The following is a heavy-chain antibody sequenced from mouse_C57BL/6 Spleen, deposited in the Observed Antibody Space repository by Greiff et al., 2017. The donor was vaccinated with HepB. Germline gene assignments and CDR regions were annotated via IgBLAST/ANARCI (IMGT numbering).Heavy chain of an antibody. Sequence: EVKLVESGGDLVKPGGSLKLSCAASGFTFSSYGMSWVRQTPDKRLEWVATISSGGSYTYYPDSVKGRFTISRDNAKNTLYLQMSSLKSEDTAMYYYARGGYYFDYWGQGTTLTVSS. CDR3: ARGGYYFDY. V-gene: IGHV5-6*01. CDR2: ISSGGSYT. J-gene: IGHJ2*01. CDR1: GFTFSSYG.